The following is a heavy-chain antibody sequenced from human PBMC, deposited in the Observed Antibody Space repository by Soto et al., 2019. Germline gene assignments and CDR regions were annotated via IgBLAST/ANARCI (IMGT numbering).Heavy chain of an antibody. V-gene: IGHV1-18*01. CDR2: ISAYNGNT. D-gene: IGHD6-19*01. CDR1: GYTFTSYG. Sequence: GASVKVSCKASGYTFTSYGISWVRQAPGQGLEWMGWISAYNGNTNYAQKLQGRVTMTTDTSTSTAYMELRSPRPDDTAVYYCARVLVYSSGWLLDYWGQGTLVTVSS. CDR3: ARVLVYSSGWLLDY. J-gene: IGHJ4*02.